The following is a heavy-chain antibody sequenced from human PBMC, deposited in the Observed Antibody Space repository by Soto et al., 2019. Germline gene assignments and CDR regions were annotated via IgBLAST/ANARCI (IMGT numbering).Heavy chain of an antibody. V-gene: IGHV3-23*01. CDR3: AKFQPAGGYCSRSKCFGGFDY. CDR2: ISGDIIGT. D-gene: IGHD2-2*01. Sequence: GGSLRLSCTASGFSFSDYAMTWVRQAPGQGLEWVAIISGDIIGTYYADSVKGRFTVSRDNSKNILFLQMNSLRADDTAVYYCAKFQPAGGYCSRSKCFGGFDYWGPGTLVTVSS. CDR1: GFSFSDYA. J-gene: IGHJ4*02.